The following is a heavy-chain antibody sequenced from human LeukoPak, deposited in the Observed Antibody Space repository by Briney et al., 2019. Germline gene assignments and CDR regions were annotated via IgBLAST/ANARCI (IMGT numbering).Heavy chain of an antibody. CDR2: INPSGGST. Sequence: ASVKVSCKASGYTFTSYYMHWVRQAPGQGLEWMGIINPSGGSTSYAQKFQGRVTMTRDMSTSTVYMELSSLRSEDTAVYYCARGGTHYDFWSGSFDYWGQGTLVTVSS. V-gene: IGHV1-46*01. CDR3: ARGGTHYDFWSGSFDY. J-gene: IGHJ4*02. D-gene: IGHD3-3*01. CDR1: GYTFTSYY.